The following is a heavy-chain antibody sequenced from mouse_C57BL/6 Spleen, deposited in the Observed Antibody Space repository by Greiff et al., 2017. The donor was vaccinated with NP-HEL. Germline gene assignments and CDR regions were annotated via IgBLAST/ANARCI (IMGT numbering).Heavy chain of an antibody. CDR1: GYTFTSYW. Sequence: VQLQQPGAELVKPGASVKLSCKASGYTFTSYWMQWVKQRPGQGLEWIGEIDPSDSYTNYNQKFKGKATLTVDTSSSTAYMQLSSLTSEDSSVYYCAWEAYYSNSYWGQGTLVTVSA. CDR3: AWEAYYSNSY. CDR2: IDPSDSYT. V-gene: IGHV1-50*01. D-gene: IGHD2-5*01. J-gene: IGHJ3*01.